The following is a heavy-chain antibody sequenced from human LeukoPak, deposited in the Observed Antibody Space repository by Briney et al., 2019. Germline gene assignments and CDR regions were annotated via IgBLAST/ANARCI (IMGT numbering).Heavy chain of an antibody. D-gene: IGHD1-26*01. V-gene: IGHV4-39*07. J-gene: IGHJ5*02. CDR3: ARGRRYSGSYGKVRFDP. Sequence: SETLSLTCTVSGGSISSSSYYWGWIRQPPGEGLEWIGEINHSGSTNYNPSLKSRVTISVDTSKNQFSLKLSSVTAADTAVYYCARGRRYSGSYGKVRFDPWGQGTLVTVSS. CDR1: GGSISSSSYY. CDR2: INHSGST.